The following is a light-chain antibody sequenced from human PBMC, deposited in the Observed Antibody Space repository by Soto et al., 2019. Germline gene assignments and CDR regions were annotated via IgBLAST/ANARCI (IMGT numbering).Light chain of an antibody. CDR1: SSNVGGYNY. V-gene: IGLV2-14*01. J-gene: IGLJ1*01. Sequence: QSVLTQPAAVSGSPEQSITISCTGTSSNVGGYNYVSWYQQHPGKSPKLIIYDVSNRPSQVSKSFSGSMSGNTPSLTNYRLQADDEADYYCSSYTSSSTRDDFGTGTKVTVL. CDR2: DVS. CDR3: SSYTSSSTRDD.